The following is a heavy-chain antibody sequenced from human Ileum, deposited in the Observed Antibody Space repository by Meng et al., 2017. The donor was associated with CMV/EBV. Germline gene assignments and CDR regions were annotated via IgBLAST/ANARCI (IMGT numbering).Heavy chain of an antibody. J-gene: IGHJ4*02. D-gene: IGHD1-26*01. CDR1: GGSISNNNNY. CDR3: ARTGPVGAADY. V-gene: IGHV4-39*01. CDR2: IYYSGNT. Sequence: GPLRLSCTVSGGSISNNNNYWGWIRQPPGKGLEWIGRIYYSGNTAYNPSLKSRVTISVDTSKSQFSLKVSSVTAEDTGVYYCARTGPVGAADYWGQGTQVTGAS.